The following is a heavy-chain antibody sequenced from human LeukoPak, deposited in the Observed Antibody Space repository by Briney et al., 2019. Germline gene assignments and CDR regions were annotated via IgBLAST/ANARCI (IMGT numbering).Heavy chain of an antibody. CDR3: ARFHIVVVPAAREPYYYMDV. V-gene: IGHV1-69*13. D-gene: IGHD2-2*01. CDR2: IIPIFGTA. Sequence: SVKVSCKAFGGTFSSYAISWVRQAPGQGLEWMGGIIPIFGTANYAQKFQGRVTITADESTSTAYMELSSLRSEDTAVYYCARFHIVVVPAAREPYYYMDVWGKGTTVTVSS. J-gene: IGHJ6*03. CDR1: GGTFSSYA.